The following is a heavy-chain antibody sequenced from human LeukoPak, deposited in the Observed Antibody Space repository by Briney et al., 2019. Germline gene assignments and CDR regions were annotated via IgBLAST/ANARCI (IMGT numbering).Heavy chain of an antibody. CDR3: ARESCSGGSCYSGLVAFDI. Sequence: PGGSLRLSCAASGFTFNTYSMNWVRQAPGRGLEWVANIKQDGSEKYYVDSVKGRFTISRDNAKNSLYLQMNSLRAEDTAVYYCARESCSGGSCYSGLVAFDIWGQGTMVTVSS. CDR2: IKQDGSEK. CDR1: GFTFNTYS. J-gene: IGHJ3*02. V-gene: IGHV3-7*01. D-gene: IGHD2-15*01.